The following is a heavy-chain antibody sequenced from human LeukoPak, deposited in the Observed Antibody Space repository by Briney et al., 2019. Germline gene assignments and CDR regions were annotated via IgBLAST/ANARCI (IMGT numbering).Heavy chain of an antibody. D-gene: IGHD3-22*01. CDR1: GFPFSIYA. Sequence: GGSLRLSCAASGFPFSIYAMSRVRQAPGKGLEWVSAISGSGGSTYYADSVKGRFTISRDNSKNTLYLQMNSLRAEDRAVYYCAKEHYDSSGYYHDAFDIWGQGTMVTVSS. J-gene: IGHJ3*02. CDR2: ISGSGGST. CDR3: AKEHYDSSGYYHDAFDI. V-gene: IGHV3-23*01.